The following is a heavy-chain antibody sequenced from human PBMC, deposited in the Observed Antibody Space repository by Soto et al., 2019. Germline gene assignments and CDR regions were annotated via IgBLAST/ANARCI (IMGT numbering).Heavy chain of an antibody. J-gene: IGHJ4*02. D-gene: IGHD2-15*01. CDR1: GGTFSSYT. CDR3: ALYCSGGSCYYS. Sequence: SVKVSCKASGGTFSSYTISWVRQAPGQGLEWMGRIIPILGIPNYAQKFQGRVTITADTSTSTAYMELSSLRSEDTAVYYCALYCSGGSCYYSWGQGTLVTVSS. CDR2: IIPILGIP. V-gene: IGHV1-69*02.